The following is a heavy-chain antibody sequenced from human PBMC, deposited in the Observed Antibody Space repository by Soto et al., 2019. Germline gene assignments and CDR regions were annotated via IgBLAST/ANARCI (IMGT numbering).Heavy chain of an antibody. CDR2: ISSSSSYI. J-gene: IGHJ4*02. D-gene: IGHD4-17*01. CDR3: ARDQQYGDPTY. Sequence: GGSLRLSCAASGFTFGSYSMNWVRQAPGKGLEWVSSISSSSSYIYYADSVKGRFTISRDNAKNSLYLQMNSLRAEDTAVYYCARDQQYGDPTYWGQGTLVTVSS. CDR1: GFTFGSYS. V-gene: IGHV3-21*01.